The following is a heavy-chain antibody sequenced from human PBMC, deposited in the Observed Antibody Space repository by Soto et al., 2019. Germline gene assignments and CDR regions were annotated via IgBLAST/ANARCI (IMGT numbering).Heavy chain of an antibody. CDR3: ASHPSSSWAYYYYMDV. V-gene: IGHV4-39*01. CDR2: IYYSGST. J-gene: IGHJ6*03. D-gene: IGHD6-6*01. Sequence: PSETLSLTCTVSGGSISSSSYYWGWIRQPPGKGLEWIGSIYYSGSTYYNSSLKSRVTISVDTSKNQFSLKLSSVTAADTAVYYCASHPSSSWAYYYYMDVWGKGTTVTVSS. CDR1: GGSISSSSYY.